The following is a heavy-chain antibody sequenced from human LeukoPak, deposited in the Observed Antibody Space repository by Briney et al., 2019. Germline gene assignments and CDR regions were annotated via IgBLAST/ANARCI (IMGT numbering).Heavy chain of an antibody. D-gene: IGHD4-17*01. CDR1: GGSISTYY. CDR2: IYASGTT. Sequence: SETLSLTCTVSGGSISTYYWTWIRQPAGKGLEWIGRIYASGTTNYNPSLKSRVTMSVDTSKNQFSLNLSSVTAADTAVYYCARDPWSTSSTTVTPGGYWGQGTLVTVSS. J-gene: IGHJ4*02. CDR3: ARDPWSTSSTTVTPGGY. V-gene: IGHV4-4*07.